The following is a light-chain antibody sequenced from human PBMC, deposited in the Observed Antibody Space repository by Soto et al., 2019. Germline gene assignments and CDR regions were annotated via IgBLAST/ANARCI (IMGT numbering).Light chain of an antibody. CDR2: KVS. CDR3: MQATHFPRT. CDR1: QSLAHSDGNTY. Sequence: VVMTQTPLSSPVTLGQPASLSCLSSQSLAHSDGNTYLSWLQQRPGQPPRLLIYKVSNRSSGVPDRFSASGAETDFTLKISRVEAEDVGLYYCMQATHFPRTFGQGTKVDIK. V-gene: IGKV2-24*01. J-gene: IGKJ1*01.